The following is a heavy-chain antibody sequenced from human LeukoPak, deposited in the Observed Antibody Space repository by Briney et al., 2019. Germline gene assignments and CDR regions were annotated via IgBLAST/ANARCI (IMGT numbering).Heavy chain of an antibody. V-gene: IGHV1-69*13. CDR1: GGTFSSYA. D-gene: IGHD3-22*01. Sequence: SVKVSCKASGGTFSSYAISWVRQAPGQGLEWMGGIIPIFGTANYAQKFQGRVTNTADESTSTAYMELSSLRSEDTAVYYCARDRDYYDSSGHLGAFDIWGQGTMVTVSS. J-gene: IGHJ3*02. CDR2: IIPIFGTA. CDR3: ARDRDYYDSSGHLGAFDI.